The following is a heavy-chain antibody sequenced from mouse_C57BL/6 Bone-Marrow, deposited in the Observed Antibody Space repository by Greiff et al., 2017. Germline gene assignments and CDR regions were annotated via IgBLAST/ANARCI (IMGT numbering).Heavy chain of an antibody. CDR3: ASDYGSSPTWFAY. D-gene: IGHD1-1*01. Sequence: VQLVESGAELAKPGASVKLSCKASGYTFTSYWMHWVKQRPGQGLEWIGYINPSSGYTKYNQKFKDKATLTADKSSSTAYMQLSSLTYEDSAVYYCASDYGSSPTWFAYWGQGTLVTVSA. CDR2: INPSSGYT. CDR1: GYTFTSYW. V-gene: IGHV1-7*01. J-gene: IGHJ3*01.